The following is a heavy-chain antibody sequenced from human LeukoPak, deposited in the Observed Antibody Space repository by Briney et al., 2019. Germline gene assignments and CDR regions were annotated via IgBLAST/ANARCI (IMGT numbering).Heavy chain of an antibody. CDR1: GGSISSSSYY. V-gene: IGHV4-39*07. Sequence: KPSETLSLTCTVSGGSISSSSYYWGWIRKPPGKGLEWIGRMYYSGSTYYNPSLKSRVTISVDTSKNQFSLKLSSVTAADTAVYYCARILLYYDILTGYPNLPDYWGQGTLVTVSS. CDR3: ARILLYYDILTGYPNLPDY. D-gene: IGHD3-9*01. CDR2: MYYSGST. J-gene: IGHJ4*02.